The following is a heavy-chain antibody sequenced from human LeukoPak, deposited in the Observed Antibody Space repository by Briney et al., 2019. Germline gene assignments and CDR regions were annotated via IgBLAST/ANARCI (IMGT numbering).Heavy chain of an antibody. D-gene: IGHD4-17*01. CDR2: ISAYNGNT. CDR1: GYTFTSYG. CDR3: VRDDYGDYLFDY. J-gene: IGHJ4*02. Sequence: ASVKVSCKASGYTFTSYGISWVRQAPGQGLEWMGWISAYNGNTNYAQKLQGRVTMTSDTSTSTAYMELRSLRSDDTAVYYCVRDDYGDYLFDYWGQGTLVTVSS. V-gene: IGHV1-18*01.